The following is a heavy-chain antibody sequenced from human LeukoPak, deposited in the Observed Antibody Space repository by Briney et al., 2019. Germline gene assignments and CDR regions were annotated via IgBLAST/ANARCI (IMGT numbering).Heavy chain of an antibody. CDR2: ISSSGSTI. CDR1: GFTFSSYE. Sequence: GGSLRLSCAASGFTFSSYEMNWVRQAPGKGLELVSYISSSGSTIYYADSVKGRFTISRDNAKNSLYLQMNSLRAEDTAVYYCARGGQWLATPFDYWGQGTLVTVSS. J-gene: IGHJ4*02. D-gene: IGHD6-19*01. V-gene: IGHV3-48*03. CDR3: ARGGQWLATPFDY.